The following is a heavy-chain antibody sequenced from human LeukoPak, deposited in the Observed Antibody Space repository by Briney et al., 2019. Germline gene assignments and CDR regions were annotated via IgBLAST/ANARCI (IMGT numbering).Heavy chain of an antibody. CDR3: AKEGWFGELGDY. V-gene: IGHV3-43*02. CDR2: ISGDGGST. CDR1: GFTFDDYA. J-gene: IGHJ4*02. Sequence: PGGSLRLSCAAPGFTFDDYAMHWVRQAPGKGLEWVSLISGDGGSTYYADSVKGRFTISRDNSKNSLYLQMNSLRTEDTALYYCAKEGWFGELGDYWGQGTLVTVSS. D-gene: IGHD3-10*01.